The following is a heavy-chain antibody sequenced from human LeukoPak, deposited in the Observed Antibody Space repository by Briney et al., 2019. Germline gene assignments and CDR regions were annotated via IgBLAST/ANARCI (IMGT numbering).Heavy chain of an antibody. CDR1: GGSFSGYY. V-gene: IGHV4-34*01. CDR2: INHSGST. CDR3: ARAADCDSSGGSYFDY. D-gene: IGHD3-22*01. Sequence: PSETLSLTCAVYGGSFSGYYWSWIRQPPGKGLEWIGEINHSGSTNYNPSLKSRVTISVDTSKNQFSLKLSSVTAADTAVYYCARAADCDSSGGSYFDYWGQGTLVTVSS. J-gene: IGHJ4*02.